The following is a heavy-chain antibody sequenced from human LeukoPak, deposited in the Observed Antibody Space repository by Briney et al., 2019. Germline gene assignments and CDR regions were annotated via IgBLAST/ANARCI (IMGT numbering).Heavy chain of an antibody. J-gene: IGHJ4*02. D-gene: IGHD5-24*01. CDR1: GFTFNLYS. CDR3: VRGARNAYNCFDY. V-gene: IGHV3-48*04. CDR2: ISSGSSSI. Sequence: QTGGSLRLSCAASGFTFNLYSMNWVRQAPGKGLEWLSYISSGSSSIYYADAVTGRFTISRDNAQNSVYLQMDSLRVDDSAVYYCVRGARNAYNCFDYWGQGSLVTVSS.